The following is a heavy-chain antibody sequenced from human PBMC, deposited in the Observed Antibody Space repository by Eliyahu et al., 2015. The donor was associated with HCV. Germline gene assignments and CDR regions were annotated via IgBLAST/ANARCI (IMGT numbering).Heavy chain of an antibody. CDR3: AKAANSDFWTLLYY. D-gene: IGHD3-3*01. J-gene: IGHJ4*02. CDR1: GFTFDDYA. Sequence: EVQLVESGGGLVQPGRSLRLSCAASGFTFDDYAMHWVRQAPGKGLXWVSGISWNSGSIGYADSVKGRFTISRDNAKNSLYLQMNSLRAEDTALYYCAKAANSDFWTLLYYWGQGTLVTVSS. CDR2: ISWNSGSI. V-gene: IGHV3-9*01.